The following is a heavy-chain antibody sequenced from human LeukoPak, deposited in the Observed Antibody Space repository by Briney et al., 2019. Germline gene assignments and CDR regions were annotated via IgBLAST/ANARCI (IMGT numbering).Heavy chain of an antibody. D-gene: IGHD6-13*01. J-gene: IGHJ5*02. V-gene: IGHV4-31*03. CDR2: IYYSGST. CDR3: AGVNVVEEQLVRLNWFDP. CDR1: GGSISSGGYY. Sequence: SQTLSLTCTVSGGSISSGGYYWSWIRQHPGKGLEWIGYIYYSGSTYYNPSLKSRVTISVDTSKNQFSLKLSSVTAADTAVYYCAGVNVVEEQLVRLNWFDPWGQGTLVTVSS.